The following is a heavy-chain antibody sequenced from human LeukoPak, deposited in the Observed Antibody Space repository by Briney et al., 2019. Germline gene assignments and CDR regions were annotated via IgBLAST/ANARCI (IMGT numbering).Heavy chain of an antibody. CDR2: IKSKTDGGTT. V-gene: IGHV3-15*01. Sequence: AGGSLRLSCAASGFTFSNAWMSWAARAPGKGRGWVGRIKSKTDGGTTDYAAPVKGRFTISRDDSKNTLYLQMNSLKTEDTAVYYCTTLRWGTIIDYWGQGTLVTVSS. D-gene: IGHD4-23*01. CDR1: GFTFSNAW. CDR3: TTLRWGTIIDY. J-gene: IGHJ4*02.